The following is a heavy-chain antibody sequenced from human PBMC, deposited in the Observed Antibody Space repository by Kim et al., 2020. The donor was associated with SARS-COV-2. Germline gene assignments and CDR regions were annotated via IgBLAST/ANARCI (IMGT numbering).Heavy chain of an antibody. CDR3: ARELRGGFNFDY. D-gene: IGHD5-12*01. J-gene: IGHJ4*02. V-gene: IGHV1-46*01. Sequence: YGESFQGRVTLSRDKSTTTVYMELSSLRSEDTAVYYCARELRGGFNFDYWGQGTLVTVSS.